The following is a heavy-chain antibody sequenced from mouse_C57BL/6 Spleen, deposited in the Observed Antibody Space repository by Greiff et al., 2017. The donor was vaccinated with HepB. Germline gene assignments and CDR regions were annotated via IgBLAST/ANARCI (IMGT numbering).Heavy chain of an antibody. CDR3: ARPYYYGSSYYFDY. Sequence: QVQLQQPGAELVRPGSSVKLSCKASGYTFTSYWMHWVKQRPIQGLEWIGNIDPSDSETHYNQKFKDKATLTVDKSSSTAYMQLSSLTFEDSAGYYCARPYYYGSSYYFDYWGQGTTLTVSS. CDR2: IDPSDSET. D-gene: IGHD1-1*01. J-gene: IGHJ2*01. CDR1: GYTFTSYW. V-gene: IGHV1-52*01.